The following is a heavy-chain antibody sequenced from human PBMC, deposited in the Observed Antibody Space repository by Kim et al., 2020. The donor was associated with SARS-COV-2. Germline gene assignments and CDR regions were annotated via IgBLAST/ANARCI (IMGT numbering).Heavy chain of an antibody. D-gene: IGHD3-10*01. V-gene: IGHV3-23*01. CDR3: AKVLRGSWYYFDY. Sequence: YADSGKGRFTNSRDNSKNTLYLQMNSLRAEDTAVYYCAKVLRGSWYYFDYWGQGTLVTVSS. J-gene: IGHJ4*02.